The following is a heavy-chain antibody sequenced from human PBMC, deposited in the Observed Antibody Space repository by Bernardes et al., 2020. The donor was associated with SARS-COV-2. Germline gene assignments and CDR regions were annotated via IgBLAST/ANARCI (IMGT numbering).Heavy chain of an antibody. CDR3: AKGGHYSPFDY. CDR2: VSGVGLAT. J-gene: IGHJ4*02. CDR1: GLTFGNFA. Sequence: GSLRLSCGAFGLTFGNFAMTWVRQAPGKGLEWVATVSGVGLATFYADSVKGRFTISRDNSKNTVNLQMNSLRTEDTAVYYCAKGGHYSPFDYWGQGTLVAVSS. D-gene: IGHD2-21*01. V-gene: IGHV3-23*01.